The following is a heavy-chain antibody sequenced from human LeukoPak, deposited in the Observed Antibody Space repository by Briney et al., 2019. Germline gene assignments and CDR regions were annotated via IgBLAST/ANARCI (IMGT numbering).Heavy chain of an antibody. Sequence: GSLRLSCAASGFTFSSYWMSWVRQAPGKGLEWVANIKQDGSEKYYVDSVKGRFTISRDNAKNSLYLQMNSLRAEDTAVYYCASGTHYDFWSGYFYSWGQGTLVTVSS. CDR1: GFTFSSYW. CDR3: ASGTHYDFWSGYFYS. D-gene: IGHD3-3*01. CDR2: IKQDGSEK. J-gene: IGHJ4*02. V-gene: IGHV3-7*01.